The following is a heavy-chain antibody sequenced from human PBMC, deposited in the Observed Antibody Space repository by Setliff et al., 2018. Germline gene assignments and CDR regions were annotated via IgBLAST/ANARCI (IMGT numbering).Heavy chain of an antibody. CDR1: GFTFSSYW. Sequence: PGGSLRLSCAASGFTFSSYWMHWVRQAPGKGLVWVSRINSDESSTSYADSVKGRFTISRDNAKNTLYLQMNSLRAEDTAVYYCARDHVYGSQYYYYYYGMDVWGQGTTVTVSS. V-gene: IGHV3-74*01. D-gene: IGHD3-10*01. J-gene: IGHJ6*02. CDR3: ARDHVYGSQYYYYYYGMDV. CDR2: INSDESST.